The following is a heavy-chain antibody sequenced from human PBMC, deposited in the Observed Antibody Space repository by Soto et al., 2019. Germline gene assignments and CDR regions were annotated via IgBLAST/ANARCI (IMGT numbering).Heavy chain of an antibody. CDR3: ARDHCSGGSCYSFSFDY. Sequence: ASVKVSCKASGYTFTSYAMHWVRQAPGQRLEWMGWINAGNGNTKYSQKFQGRVTITRDTSASTAYMELSSLRSEDTAVYYCARDHCSGGSCYSFSFDYWGQGNMVTVYS. CDR2: INAGNGNT. J-gene: IGHJ4*02. D-gene: IGHD2-15*01. V-gene: IGHV1-3*01. CDR1: GYTFTSYA.